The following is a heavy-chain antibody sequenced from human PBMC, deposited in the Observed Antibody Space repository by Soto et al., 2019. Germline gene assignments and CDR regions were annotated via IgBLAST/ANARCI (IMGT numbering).Heavy chain of an antibody. CDR1: RFPFSSDS. Sequence: GGSLRISCAASRFPFSSDSMNWVRKAPGGGLEWLSYISGSSSAMYYADSVKGRFTISRDNAKNSLFLQMNSLRAEDTAVYYCARAECTGRYGFRQWGQGTLVTVSS. J-gene: IGHJ1*01. D-gene: IGHD2-2*01. V-gene: IGHV3-48*01. CDR3: ARAECTGRYGFRQ. CDR2: ISGSSSAM.